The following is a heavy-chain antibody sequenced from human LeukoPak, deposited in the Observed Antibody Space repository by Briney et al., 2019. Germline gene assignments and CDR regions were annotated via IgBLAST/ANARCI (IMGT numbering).Heavy chain of an antibody. CDR3: ARDVSYYYDSSGSEPVY. V-gene: IGHV3-21*01. J-gene: IGHJ4*02. D-gene: IGHD3-22*01. Sequence: SGGSLRLSCAASGFTFSSYSMDWVRQAPGKGLEWVSSISSSSSYIYYADSVKGRFTISRDNAKNPLYLQMNSLRAEGTAVYYCARDVSYYYDSSGSEPVYWGQGTLVTVSS. CDR2: ISSSSSYI. CDR1: GFTFSSYS.